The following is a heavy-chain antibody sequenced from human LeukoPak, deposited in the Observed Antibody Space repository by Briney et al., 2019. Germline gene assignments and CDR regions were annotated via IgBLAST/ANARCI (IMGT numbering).Heavy chain of an antibody. CDR1: GFTFSSYA. CDR2: IKQDGSEK. CDR3: ARGLHYYDSSGYNWFDP. D-gene: IGHD3-22*01. V-gene: IGHV3-7*01. J-gene: IGHJ5*02. Sequence: GGSLRLSCAASGFTFSSYAMSWVRQAPGKGLEWVANIKQDGSEKYYVDSVKGRFTISRDNSKNTLYLQMNSLRAEDTAVYYCARGLHYYDSSGYNWFDPWGQGTLVTVSS.